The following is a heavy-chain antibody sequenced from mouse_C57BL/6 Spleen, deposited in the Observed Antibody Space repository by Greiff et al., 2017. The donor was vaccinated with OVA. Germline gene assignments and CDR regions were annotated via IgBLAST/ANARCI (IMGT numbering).Heavy chain of an antibody. Sequence: VQLQQSGAELVKPGASVKISCKASGYAFSSYWMNWVKQRPGKGLEWIGQIYPGDGDTNYNGKFKGKDTLTADKSSSTAYMQLSSLTSEDSAVYFCARFYYGNYWYFDVWGTGTTVTVSS. CDR2: IYPGDGDT. J-gene: IGHJ1*03. V-gene: IGHV1-80*01. D-gene: IGHD2-1*01. CDR1: GYAFSSYW. CDR3: ARFYYGNYWYFDV.